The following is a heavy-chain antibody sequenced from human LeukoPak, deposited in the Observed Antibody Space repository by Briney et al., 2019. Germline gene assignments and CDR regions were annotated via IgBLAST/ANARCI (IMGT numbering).Heavy chain of an antibody. D-gene: IGHD3-10*01. CDR1: GGSVSSGSYY. CDR3: ARKDPSGTYGAFDI. V-gene: IGHV4-61*01. CDR2: IYYSGST. J-gene: IGHJ3*02. Sequence: SETLSLTCTVSGGSVSSGSYYWSRIRQPPGKGLEWIGYIYYSGSTNYNPSLKSRVTISVDTSKNQFSLKLSSVTAADTAVYYCARKDPSGTYGAFDIWGQGTMVTVSS.